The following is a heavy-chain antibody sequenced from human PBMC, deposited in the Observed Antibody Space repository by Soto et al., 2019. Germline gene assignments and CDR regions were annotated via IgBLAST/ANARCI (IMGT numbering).Heavy chain of an antibody. CDR3: ARDQDIVVVVAANPFDP. CDR2: ISAYNGNT. D-gene: IGHD2-15*01. J-gene: IGHJ5*02. Sequence: QVQLVQSGAEVKKPGASVKVSCKASGYTFTSYGISWVRQAPGQGLEWMGWISAYNGNTNYAQKLQGRVTRTTDTSTSTAYMELRSLISDDTAVYYCARDQDIVVVVAANPFDPWGQGTLVTVSS. CDR1: GYTFTSYG. V-gene: IGHV1-18*01.